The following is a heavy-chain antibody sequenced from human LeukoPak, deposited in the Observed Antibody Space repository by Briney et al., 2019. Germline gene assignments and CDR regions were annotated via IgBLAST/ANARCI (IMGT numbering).Heavy chain of an antibody. J-gene: IGHJ4*02. CDR3: ARDDDTFDY. CDR1: GVTFSSYW. CDR2: IKQDGSEK. Sequence: GGSLRLSCAASGVTFSSYWMSWGRQAPGEGVGWGANIKQDGSEKYYVDSVKGRFTISRDNAKNSLYLQMNSLRAEDTAVYYCARDDDTFDYWGQGTLVTVSS. D-gene: IGHD3-9*01. V-gene: IGHV3-7*01.